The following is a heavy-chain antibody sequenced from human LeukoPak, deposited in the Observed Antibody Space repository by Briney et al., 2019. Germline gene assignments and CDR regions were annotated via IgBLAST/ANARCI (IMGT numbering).Heavy chain of an antibody. D-gene: IGHD3-10*01. V-gene: IGHV4-4*07. Sequence: SETLSLTCTVSGGSISSYYWSRIRQPAGKGLEWIGRIYTSGSTNYNPSLKSRVTISVDTSKNQFSLKLSSVTAADTAVYYCARDRIREWFGRGFDPWGQGTLVTVSS. CDR1: GGSISSYY. J-gene: IGHJ5*02. CDR2: IYTSGST. CDR3: ARDRIREWFGRGFDP.